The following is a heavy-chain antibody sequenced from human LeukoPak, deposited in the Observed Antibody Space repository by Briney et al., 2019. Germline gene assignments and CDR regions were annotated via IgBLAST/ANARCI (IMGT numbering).Heavy chain of an antibody. Sequence: ASVKVSCKASGYTFTGYYMHWVRQAPGQGREWMGRINPNSGGTNYAQKIQGRVTMTRDTSISTAYMELSRLRSDDTVVYYCARSQQTYYYDSNGYCLYWRRGTLVSVSS. D-gene: IGHD3-22*01. CDR3: ARSQQTYYYDSNGYCLY. CDR1: GYTFTGYY. CDR2: INPNSGGT. J-gene: IGHJ4*02. V-gene: IGHV1-2*05.